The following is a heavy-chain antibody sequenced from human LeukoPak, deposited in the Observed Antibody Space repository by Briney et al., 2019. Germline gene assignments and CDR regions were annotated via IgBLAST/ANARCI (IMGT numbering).Heavy chain of an antibody. J-gene: IGHJ4*02. CDR1: GYDFSTYY. V-gene: IGHV5-51*01. Sequence: GESLKISCKGPGYDFSTYYIAWVRQVPGKGLEWMGVIYPGDSDTRYSPSFQGQVTISADKSITTAYLQWSSLKASDTAIYYCVRDITYFDYWGQGTLVSVSS. CDR3: VRDITYFDY. CDR2: IYPGDSDT. D-gene: IGHD1-14*01.